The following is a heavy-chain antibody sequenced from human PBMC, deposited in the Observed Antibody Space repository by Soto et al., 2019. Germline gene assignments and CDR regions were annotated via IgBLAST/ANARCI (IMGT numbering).Heavy chain of an antibody. V-gene: IGHV4-39*01. CDR3: ARLGGIAARLYNGMDV. J-gene: IGHJ6*02. Sequence: SETLSLTCTVSGGSISSSSYYWGWIRQPPGKGLEWIGSIYYSGSTYYNPSLKSRVTISVDTSKNQFYLKLSTVTAADTAVYYCARLGGIAARLYNGMDVWGQGTTVTVSS. CDR2: IYYSGST. CDR1: GGSISSSSYY. D-gene: IGHD6-6*01.